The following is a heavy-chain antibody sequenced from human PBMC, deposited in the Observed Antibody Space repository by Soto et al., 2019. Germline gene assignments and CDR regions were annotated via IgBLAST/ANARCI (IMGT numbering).Heavy chain of an antibody. CDR1: GGSISSGDYY. D-gene: IGHD5-12*01. J-gene: IGHJ4*02. Sequence: SSETLSLTCTVSGGSISSGDYYWSWIRQPPGKGLEWIGYIYYSGSTYYNPSLKSRVTISVDTSKNQFSLKLSSVTAADTAVYYCARVHLRDGYDDFVYWGQGTLVTVSS. V-gene: IGHV4-30-4*01. CDR2: IYYSGST. CDR3: ARVHLRDGYDDFVY.